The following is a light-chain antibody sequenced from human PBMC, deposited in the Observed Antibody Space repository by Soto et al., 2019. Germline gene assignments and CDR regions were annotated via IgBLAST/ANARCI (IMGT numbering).Light chain of an antibody. J-gene: IGLJ1*01. CDR1: SSDVGSYNL. V-gene: IGLV2-23*01. CDR2: EGS. Sequence: QSVLTQPASVSGSPGRSITVSCTGTSSDVGSYNLVSWDQQHPGKAPKLMIYEGSKRPSGVSNRFSGSKSGNTASLTISGLQAEDEADYYCCSYASRDTYVFGTGTKVTVL. CDR3: CSYASRDTYV.